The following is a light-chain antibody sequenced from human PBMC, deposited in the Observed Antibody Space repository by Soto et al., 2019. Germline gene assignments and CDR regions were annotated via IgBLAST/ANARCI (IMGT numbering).Light chain of an antibody. CDR1: QSVSSY. V-gene: IGKV3-11*01. Sequence: EIVLTQSPATLSLSPGERATLSCRASQSVSSYLAWYQQKPGQAPRLLIYDASNRATGIPARFSGSGSGTDFTLTISSLSPEDFAVYACQPHSNWPGTFGQGSKV. J-gene: IGKJ1*01. CDR2: DAS. CDR3: QPHSNWPGT.